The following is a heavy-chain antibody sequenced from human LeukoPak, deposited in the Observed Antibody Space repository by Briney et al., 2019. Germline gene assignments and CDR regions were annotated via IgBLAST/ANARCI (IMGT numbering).Heavy chain of an antibody. CDR2: ISYDGSNK. V-gene: IGHV3-30-3*01. J-gene: IGHJ4*02. D-gene: IGHD1-26*01. CDR1: GFTFSSYA. Sequence: PGGSLRLSCAASGFTFSSYAMHWVRQAPGKGLEWVAVISYDGSNKYYADSVKGRFTISRDNSKNTLYLQMNSLRAEDTAVYYCAKDRRGSYLRYYFDYWGQGTLVTVSS. CDR3: AKDRRGSYLRYYFDY.